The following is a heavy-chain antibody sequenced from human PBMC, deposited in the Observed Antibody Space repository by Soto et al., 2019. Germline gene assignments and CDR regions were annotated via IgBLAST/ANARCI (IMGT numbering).Heavy chain of an antibody. J-gene: IGHJ5*02. CDR1: GYSFTSYW. V-gene: IGHV5-51*01. D-gene: IGHD2-21*01. CDR3: ARVNNWFDP. CDR2: IYPGDSDT. Sequence: DSPNIYLKGFGYSFTSYWLGLVRQMPGKGLEWMGIIYPGDSDTRYSPSFQGQVTISADKSIRTAYLQWSSLKASDTAMYYCARVNNWFDPWGQGTLVTVSS.